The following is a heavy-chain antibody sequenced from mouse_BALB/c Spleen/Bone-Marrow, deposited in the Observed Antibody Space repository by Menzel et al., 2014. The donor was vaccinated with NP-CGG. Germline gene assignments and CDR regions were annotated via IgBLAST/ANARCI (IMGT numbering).Heavy chain of an antibody. J-gene: IGHJ3*01. Sequence: QVQLQQSGAELAKPGASVKMSCKASGYTFTSYWMHWVKQRPGQGLEWIGYINPSTGYTEHNQRFKDKATLTADKSSSTAYMQLSSLTSEDSAVYYCVRRGDSSGYPFAYWGQGTLVTVST. V-gene: IGHV1-7*01. D-gene: IGHD3-2*01. CDR3: VRRGDSSGYPFAY. CDR1: GYTFTSYW. CDR2: INPSTGYT.